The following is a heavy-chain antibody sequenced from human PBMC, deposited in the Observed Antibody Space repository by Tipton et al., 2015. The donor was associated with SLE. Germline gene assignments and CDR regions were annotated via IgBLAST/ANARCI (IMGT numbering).Heavy chain of an antibody. J-gene: IGHJ4*02. D-gene: IGHD6-6*01. CDR1: GGSISSSSYY. V-gene: IGHV4-39*07. CDR3: ARSSKQLVLYFDY. Sequence: TLSLTCTVSGGSISSSSYYWGWIRQPPGKGLEWFGSIYYSGSTYYNPSLKSRVTISVDTSKNQFSLKLSSVTAADTAVYYCARSSKQLVLYFDYWGQGTLVTVSS. CDR2: IYYSGST.